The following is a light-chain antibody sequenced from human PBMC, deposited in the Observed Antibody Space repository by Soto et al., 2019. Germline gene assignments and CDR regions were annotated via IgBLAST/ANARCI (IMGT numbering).Light chain of an antibody. J-gene: IGKJ1*01. CDR3: HLYGPQRSWT. CDR2: GAS. V-gene: IGKV3-20*01. Sequence: EIVLTQSPGTLSLSPGDTATLSCRASQHLSGNALAWYQQTPGQAPRLLIYGASTRATGVPDTFSGSGSGTDFTLTISRLEPEDFAVYYCHLYGPQRSWTFGQGTKVDIK. CDR1: QHLSGNA.